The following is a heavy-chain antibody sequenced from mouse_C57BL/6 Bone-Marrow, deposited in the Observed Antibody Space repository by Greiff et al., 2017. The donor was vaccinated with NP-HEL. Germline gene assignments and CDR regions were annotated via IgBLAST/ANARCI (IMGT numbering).Heavy chain of an antibody. CDR2: ISSGGDYI. J-gene: IGHJ4*01. CDR1: GFTFSSYA. V-gene: IGHV5-9-1*02. CDR3: TRARIYYDYDGGYAMDY. D-gene: IGHD2-4*01. Sequence: EVKLMDSGEGLVKPGGSLKLSCAASGFTFSSYAMSWVRQTPEKRLEWVAYISSGGDYIYYADTVKGRFTISRDNARNTLYLQMSSLKSEDTAMYYCTRARIYYDYDGGYAMDYWGQGTSVTVSS.